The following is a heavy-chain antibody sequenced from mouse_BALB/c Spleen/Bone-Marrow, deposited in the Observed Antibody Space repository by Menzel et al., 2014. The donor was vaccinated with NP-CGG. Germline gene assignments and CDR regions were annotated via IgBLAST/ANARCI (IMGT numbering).Heavy chain of an antibody. CDR2: IGSGGRK. D-gene: IGHD2-13*01. CDR3: ARGGMTPFDF. V-gene: IGHV5-6-5*01. J-gene: IGHJ2*01. CDR1: GITVSSYA. Sequence: EVNVVESGGGLVEPGGSLRLSCEASGITVSSYAMSWVRQTPEKRLEWVASIGSGGRKHYPDSVEGRLTISRGNARNILYLQVSSLRSEDTAMYYCARGGMTPFDFWGQGITLTVSS.